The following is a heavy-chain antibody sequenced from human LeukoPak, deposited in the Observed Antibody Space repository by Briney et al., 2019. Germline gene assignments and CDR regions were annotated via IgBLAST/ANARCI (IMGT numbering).Heavy chain of an antibody. CDR3: ANLGVVPAAIADY. CDR1: GFTFSSYG. V-gene: IGHV3-30*18. J-gene: IGHJ4*02. D-gene: IGHD2-2*02. CDR2: ISYDGSNK. Sequence: GRSPRLSCAASGFTFSSYGMHWVRQAPGKGLEWVAVISYDGSNKYYADSVKGRFTISRDNSKNTLYLQMNSLRAEDTAVYYCANLGVVPAAIADYWGQGTLVTVSS.